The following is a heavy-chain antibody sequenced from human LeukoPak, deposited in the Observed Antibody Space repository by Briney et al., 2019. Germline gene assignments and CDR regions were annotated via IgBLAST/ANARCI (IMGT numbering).Heavy chain of an antibody. D-gene: IGHD2-21*01. J-gene: IGHJ4*02. V-gene: IGHV3-7*03. Sequence: GGSLRLSCAASGFTFSSYWMNWARQAPGKGLEWVASINHNGNVNYYVDSVKGRFTISKDNAKNSLYLQMSNLRAEDTAVYYCAKDVRDIVVLIDTYMYWGQGTLVTVSS. CDR1: GFTFSSYW. CDR2: INHNGNVN. CDR3: AKDVRDIVVLIDTYMY.